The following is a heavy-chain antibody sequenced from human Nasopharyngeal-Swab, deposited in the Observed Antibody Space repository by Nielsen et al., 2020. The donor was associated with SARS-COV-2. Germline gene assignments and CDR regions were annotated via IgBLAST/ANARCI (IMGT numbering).Heavy chain of an antibody. V-gene: IGHV4-59*08. CDR2: IYYSGST. CDR3: ARHVSTTIFGVVIISYFDY. J-gene: IGHJ4*02. Sequence: SETLSLTCAVYGGSFSSYYWSWIRQPPGKGLEWIGYIYYSGSTNYNPSLKSRVTISVDTSKNQFSLKLSSVTAADTAVYYCARHVSTTIFGVVIISYFDYWGQGTLVTVSS. D-gene: IGHD3-3*01. CDR1: GGSFSSYY.